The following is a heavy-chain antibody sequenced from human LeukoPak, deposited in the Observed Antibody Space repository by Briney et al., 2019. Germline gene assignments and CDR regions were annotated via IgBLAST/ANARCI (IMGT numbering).Heavy chain of an antibody. J-gene: IGHJ4*02. D-gene: IGHD3-22*01. CDR3: ARGLGYYDSSGLTPLLNY. CDR2: INPSGGST. Sequence: GASVKVSCKASGYTFTSYYMHWVRQAPGQGLEWMGIINPSGGSTSYAQKFQGRVTMTRDTSTSTVYMELSSLRSEDTAVYYCARGLGYYDSSGLTPLLNYWGQGTLVTVSS. CDR1: GYTFTSYY. V-gene: IGHV1-46*01.